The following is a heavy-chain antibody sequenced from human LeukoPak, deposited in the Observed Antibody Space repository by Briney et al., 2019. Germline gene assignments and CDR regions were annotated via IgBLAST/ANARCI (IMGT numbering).Heavy chain of an antibody. CDR3: ARDHCSSISCSYYYGMDV. Sequence: PGRSLRLSCAASGFTFSSYAMHWVRQAPGKGLECVAVISYAGSNRYYADSVKGRFSSSRDNSKNTLYLQMNSLRPEDTAVYYCARDHCSSISCSYYYGMDVWGQGTTVTVSS. D-gene: IGHD2-2*01. V-gene: IGHV3-30-3*01. CDR2: ISYAGSNR. CDR1: GFTFSSYA. J-gene: IGHJ6*02.